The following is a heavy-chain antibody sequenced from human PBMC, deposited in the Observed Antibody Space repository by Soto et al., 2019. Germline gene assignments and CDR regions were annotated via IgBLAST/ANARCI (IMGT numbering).Heavy chain of an antibody. CDR1: GYTFTSYA. J-gene: IGHJ6*02. CDR3: ARGGVIAARHYYYYGMDV. Sequence: ASVKVSCKASGYTFTSYAMHWVRQAPGQRLEWMGWINAGNGNTKYSQKFQGRVTITRDTSASTAYMELSSLRSEDTAVYYCARGGVIAARHYYYYGMDVWGQGTTVTVSS. D-gene: IGHD6-6*01. CDR2: INAGNGNT. V-gene: IGHV1-3*01.